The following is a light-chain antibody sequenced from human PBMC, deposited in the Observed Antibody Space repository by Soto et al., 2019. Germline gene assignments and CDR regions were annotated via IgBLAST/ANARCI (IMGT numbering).Light chain of an antibody. Sequence: EIVLTQSPGTLSLSPGERATLSCRASQSVSSSDLAWYQHKPGQAPRLLIYGASSRATGIPDRLSGSGSGPDFTLTVSRLEPEDFAVYYCQQYGNSPLTFGGGTKVQIK. CDR2: GAS. V-gene: IGKV3-20*01. CDR3: QQYGNSPLT. CDR1: QSVSSSD. J-gene: IGKJ4*01.